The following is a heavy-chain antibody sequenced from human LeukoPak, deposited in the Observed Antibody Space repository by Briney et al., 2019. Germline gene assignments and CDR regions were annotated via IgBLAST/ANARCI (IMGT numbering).Heavy chain of an antibody. CDR1: GGTFSSYT. CDR3: ASHNCGGDCYYYYYYYMDV. D-gene: IGHD2-21*01. J-gene: IGHJ6*03. V-gene: IGHV1-69*02. CDR2: IIPIRGIA. Sequence: ASVKVSCKASGGTFSSYTISWVRQAPGQGLEWMGRIIPIRGIANYAQKFQGRVTITADKSTSTAYMELSSLRSKDTAVYYCASHNCGGDCYYYYYYYMDVWGKGTTVTVSS.